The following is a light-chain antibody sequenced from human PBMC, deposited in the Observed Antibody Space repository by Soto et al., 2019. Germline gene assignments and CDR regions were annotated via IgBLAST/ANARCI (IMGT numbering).Light chain of an antibody. CDR2: RTS. CDR1: QSISSN. J-gene: IGKJ4*01. CDR3: XQYNNXPXAT. V-gene: IGKV3-15*01. Sequence: EIEMTQSPATLSVSPGERATLSCRASQSISSNLAWYQQKPGQAPRLLMFRTSSRATGFPARFSGSGSGTEFNLTISSLQSEDFGVYXXXQYNNXPXATFGGATKVDIK.